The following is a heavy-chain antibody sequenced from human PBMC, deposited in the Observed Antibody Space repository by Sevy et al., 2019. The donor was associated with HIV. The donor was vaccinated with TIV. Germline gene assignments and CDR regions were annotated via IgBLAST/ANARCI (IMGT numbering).Heavy chain of an antibody. J-gene: IGHJ3*01. CDR3: AKGLGMVQGALLSEDL. V-gene: IGHV3-30*02. D-gene: IGHD3-10*01. CDR2: IRYDGTTK. Sequence: GGSLRLSCAASGFTFRSYGMQWVRQAPGKGLEWVAFIRYDGTTKYYADSVKGRFTISRDNSKNTLYLQMNSLRPEDTSVYYCAKGLGMVQGALLSEDLWGQGTMVTVSS. CDR1: GFTFRSYG.